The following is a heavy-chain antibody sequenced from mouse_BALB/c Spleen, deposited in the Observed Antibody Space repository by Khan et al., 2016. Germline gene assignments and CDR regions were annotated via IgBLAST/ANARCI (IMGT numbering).Heavy chain of an antibody. CDR1: GYSITSDYA. J-gene: IGHJ3*01. V-gene: IGHV3-2*02. CDR3: ARSGALYCTFPF. CDR2: ISYSGSA. D-gene: IGHD2-3*01. Sequence: EVQLQESGPGLVKPSQSLSLTCTVSGYSITSDYAWNWIRQFPTNKLEWMGHISYSGSASYNPSLKSRISITRDTSKNQFFLQLNSVTAEDTATSYCARSGALYCTFPFWGQGTLVTVSA.